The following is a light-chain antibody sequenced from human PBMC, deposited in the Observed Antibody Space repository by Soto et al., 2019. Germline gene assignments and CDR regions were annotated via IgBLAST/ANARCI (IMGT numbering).Light chain of an antibody. CDR3: QQYDSYPIT. CDR1: QSISSW. V-gene: IGKV1-5*03. CDR2: RAS. Sequence: DIQMTQSPSTLSASVGDRVTITCRASQSISSWLAWYQQKSGKPPQLLIYRASNLEIGVPLRFSGSGSGTEFTLTISSLQPDDFATYHCQQYDSYPITFGQGTRLEIK. J-gene: IGKJ5*01.